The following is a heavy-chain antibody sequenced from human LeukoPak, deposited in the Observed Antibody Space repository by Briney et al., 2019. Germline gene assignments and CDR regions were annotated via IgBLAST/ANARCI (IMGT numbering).Heavy chain of an antibody. D-gene: IGHD5-24*01. CDR3: ARWRWKQSEFDY. V-gene: IGHV3-7*01. CDR1: GFTFSSHS. J-gene: IGHJ4*02. CDR2: IKEDRREK. Sequence: GGSLRLSCAASGFTFSSHSMSWVRQAPGKGLEWAAYIKEDRREKDHADSVKGRFTISRDNAKNSVYLQMNTLRTDDTAVYYCARWRWKQSEFDYWGQGTLVTVSS.